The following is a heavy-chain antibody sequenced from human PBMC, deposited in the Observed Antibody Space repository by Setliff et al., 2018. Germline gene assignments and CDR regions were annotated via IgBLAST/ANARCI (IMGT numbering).Heavy chain of an antibody. CDR2: VSGSGGST. J-gene: IGHJ4*02. Sequence: GGSLRLSCAASGFTFSSYGMHWVRQAPGKGLEWVSGVSGSGGSTFYADSVKGRFTISRDNSKNTIYLQMNSLRADDTAVYYCARDATYYYDTSGHYSDYFDYWAQGTLVTVSS. CDR1: GFTFSSYG. V-gene: IGHV3-23*01. D-gene: IGHD3-22*01. CDR3: ARDATYYYDTSGHYSDYFDY.